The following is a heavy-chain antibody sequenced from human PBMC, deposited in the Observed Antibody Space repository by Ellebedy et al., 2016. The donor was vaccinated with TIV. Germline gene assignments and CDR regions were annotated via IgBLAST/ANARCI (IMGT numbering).Heavy chain of an antibody. V-gene: IGHV4-39*07. CDR2: INHSGST. Sequence: SETLSLTCTVSGGSISGSSYYWNWIRQPPGKGLEWIGEINHSGSTNYNPSLKSRVTISVDTSKNQFSLRLSSVTAADTALYYCASGLGVRKMNAFDIWGQGTMVTVSS. D-gene: IGHD2-8*02. CDR3: ASGLGVRKMNAFDI. CDR1: GGSISGSSYY. J-gene: IGHJ3*02.